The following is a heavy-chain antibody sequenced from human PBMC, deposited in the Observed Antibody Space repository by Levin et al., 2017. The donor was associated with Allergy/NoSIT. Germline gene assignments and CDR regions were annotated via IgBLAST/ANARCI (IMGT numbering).Heavy chain of an antibody. J-gene: IGHJ6*03. V-gene: IGHV3-74*01. CDR1: GFTFSTYW. D-gene: IGHD6-19*01. CDR2: IHSDGSSP. Sequence: GGSLRLSCAASGFTFSTYWMHWVRQAPGKGLVWVSRIHSDGSSPNYADSVKGRFTISRDNANNTLYLQMHSLRAEDTAVYYCAREGIAVAGTYYYYYMDVWGKGTTVTVSS. CDR3: AREGIAVAGTYYYYYMDV.